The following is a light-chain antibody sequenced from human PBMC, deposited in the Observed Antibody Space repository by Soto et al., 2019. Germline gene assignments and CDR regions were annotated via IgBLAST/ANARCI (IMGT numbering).Light chain of an antibody. Sequence: EIVLTQSPGTLSLSPGERATLSCRASQSVSSSYLAWYQQKPGQAPRLLIYGASTRATGIPDRFSGSGSGTDFTLTISRLEPEDFALYSCQQYGNAPPTWTFGQGTNVEIK. CDR3: QQYGNAPPTWT. CDR2: GAS. CDR1: QSVSSSY. J-gene: IGKJ1*01. V-gene: IGKV3-20*01.